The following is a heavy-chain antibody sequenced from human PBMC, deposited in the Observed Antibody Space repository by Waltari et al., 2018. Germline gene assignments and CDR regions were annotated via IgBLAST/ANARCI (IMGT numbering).Heavy chain of an antibody. V-gene: IGHV4-38-2*02. D-gene: IGHD6-13*01. CDR3: ARDLSSSPRGWFDP. CDR2: IYHSGGT. J-gene: IGHJ5*02. CDR1: GYSISSGYY. Sequence: QVQLQESGPGLVKPSETLSLTCTVSGYSISSGYYWGWIRQPPGKGLKWIRSIYHSGGTYYNPYLKSRVTISVDTSKNQFSLKLSSVTAADTAVYYCARDLSSSPRGWFDPWGQGTLVTVSS.